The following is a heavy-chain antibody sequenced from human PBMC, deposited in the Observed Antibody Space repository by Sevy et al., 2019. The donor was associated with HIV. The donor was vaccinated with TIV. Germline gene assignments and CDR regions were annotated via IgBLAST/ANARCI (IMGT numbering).Heavy chain of an antibody. Sequence: SETLSLTCAVYGGSFSGYYWSWIRQPPGKGLEWIGEINHSGSTNYNPSLKSRVTISVDTSKNQFSLKLSSVTAVDTAVYYCARIAAAGIPSTLGGMDVWGQGTTVTVSS. CDR1: GGSFSGYY. D-gene: IGHD6-13*01. CDR3: ARIAAAGIPSTLGGMDV. CDR2: INHSGST. V-gene: IGHV4-34*01. J-gene: IGHJ6*02.